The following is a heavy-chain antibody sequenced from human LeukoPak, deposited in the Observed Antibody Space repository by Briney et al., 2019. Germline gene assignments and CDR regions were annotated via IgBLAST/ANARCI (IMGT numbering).Heavy chain of an antibody. D-gene: IGHD6-6*01. J-gene: IGHJ4*02. CDR1: GFTFSSYL. CDR3: VKGRLAYSSSYYFDY. Sequence: GGSLRLPCSASGFTFSSYLMHWVRQAPGKGLEYVSVISNNGGSTYYADSVKGRFTISRDNSKNTLYLQMSSLRAEDTAVYYCVKGRLAYSSSYYFDYWGQGTLVTVSS. V-gene: IGHV3-64D*06. CDR2: ISNNGGST.